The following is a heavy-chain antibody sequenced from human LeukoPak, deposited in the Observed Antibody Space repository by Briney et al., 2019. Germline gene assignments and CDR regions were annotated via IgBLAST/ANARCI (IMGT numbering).Heavy chain of an antibody. J-gene: IGHJ4*02. CDR2: IYYSGST. Sequence: SETLSLTCTVSGGSISSYNYYWDWIRQPPGKGLEWIGSIYYSGSTYYNPSLKSRVTISVDTSKNQFSLKLSSVTAADTAVYYCARLYSYEVYWGQGTLVTVSS. CDR1: GGSISSYNYY. CDR3: ARLYSYEVY. V-gene: IGHV4-39*07. D-gene: IGHD5-18*01.